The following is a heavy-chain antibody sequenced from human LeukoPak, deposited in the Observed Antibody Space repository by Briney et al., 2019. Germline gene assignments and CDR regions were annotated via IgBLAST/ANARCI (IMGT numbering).Heavy chain of an antibody. CDR2: IYPGDSDA. CDR3: ATYAGSSSKYFQD. J-gene: IGHJ1*01. D-gene: IGHD3-10*01. V-gene: IGHV5-51*01. Sequence: GESLKISCKASGYSFTNYWIGWVRQMPGKGLEWMGIIYPGDSDARYSPSFQGQVTISADKSISTAYLQRSSLQASDTAMYYCATYAGSSSKYFQDWGQGTLVTVSS. CDR1: GYSFTNYW.